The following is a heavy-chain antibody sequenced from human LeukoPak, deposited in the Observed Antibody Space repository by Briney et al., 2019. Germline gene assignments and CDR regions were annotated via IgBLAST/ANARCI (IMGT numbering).Heavy chain of an antibody. V-gene: IGHV3-48*04. J-gene: IGHJ3*02. CDR3: ARGGAYSSGPRGSHGAFDI. CDR1: GFTFSNYS. Sequence: GGSLRLSCAASGFTFSNYSMNWVRQAPGKGLEWVSYISSSRSTIHYADSVKGRFTISRDNAKNTLYLQMNSLRAEDTAVYYCARGGAYSSGPRGSHGAFDIWGQGTMVTVSS. CDR2: ISSSRSTI. D-gene: IGHD6-19*01.